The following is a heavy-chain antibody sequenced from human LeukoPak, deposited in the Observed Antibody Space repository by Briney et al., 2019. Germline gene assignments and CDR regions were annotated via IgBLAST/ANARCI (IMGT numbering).Heavy chain of an antibody. Sequence: ASVKVSCKASGGTFSSYAISWVRQAPGQGLEWMGIINPSGGSTSYAQKFQGRVTMTRDTSTSTVYMELSSLRSEDTAVYYCARYAPYYYYGMDVWGQGTTVTVSS. CDR1: GGTFSSYA. CDR2: INPSGGST. V-gene: IGHV1-46*01. J-gene: IGHJ6*02. CDR3: ARYAPYYYYGMDV. D-gene: IGHD2-8*01.